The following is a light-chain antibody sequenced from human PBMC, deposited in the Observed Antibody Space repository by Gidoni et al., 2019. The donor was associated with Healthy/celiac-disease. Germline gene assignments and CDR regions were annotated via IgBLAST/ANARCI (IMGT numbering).Light chain of an antibody. Sequence: SYTLTPPPSFSVSPVQTASITCSGDNLGDKYACWYQQKPGQSPVLVIYQDSKRPSGITERFSGSNSGNTATLTISGTQAMDEADDYCQAWDSSTANVGFGGGTKLTVL. CDR2: QDS. J-gene: IGLJ2*01. CDR1: NLGDKY. V-gene: IGLV3-1*01. CDR3: QAWDSSTANVG.